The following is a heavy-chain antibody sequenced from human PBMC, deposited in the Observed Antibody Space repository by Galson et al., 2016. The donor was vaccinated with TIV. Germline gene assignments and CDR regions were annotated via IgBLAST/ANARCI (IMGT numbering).Heavy chain of an antibody. J-gene: IGHJ1*01. CDR3: ATNIDSDDYPEYFHH. D-gene: IGHD4-17*01. CDR1: GFSLGHYS. CDR2: ISNNSRHT. V-gene: IGHV3-21*01. Sequence: SLRLSCAASGFSLGHYSMSWVRQFPGKGLEWVSFISNNSRHTDFAQSVKGRFTVSRDNTKNSLFLHMSSLRADDTAIYYCATNIDSDDYPEYFHHWGQGTLVTVSS.